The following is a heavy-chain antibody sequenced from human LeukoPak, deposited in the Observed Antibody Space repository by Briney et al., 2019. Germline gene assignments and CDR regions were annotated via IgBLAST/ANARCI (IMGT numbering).Heavy chain of an antibody. D-gene: IGHD3-22*01. V-gene: IGHV3-7*01. CDR2: IKQDGTDK. Sequence: TGGSLRLSCAGSGFTFSTYWMSWVRQAPGKGLDWAANIKQDGTDKYYADSVKGRFTISRDNAKNLLYLQMNSLRAEDTAVYYCAREKLDTRGYVDYWGQGTLVTVSS. J-gene: IGHJ4*02. CDR3: AREKLDTRGYVDY. CDR1: GFTFSTYW.